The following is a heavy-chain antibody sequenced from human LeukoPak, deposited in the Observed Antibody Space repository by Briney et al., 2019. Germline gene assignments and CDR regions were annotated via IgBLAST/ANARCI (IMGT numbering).Heavy chain of an antibody. D-gene: IGHD6-19*01. CDR3: ARDLHTVAGQYVDY. CDR1: GYTFISYY. CDR2: INPSGGST. V-gene: IGHV1-46*01. Sequence: ASVKVSCKASGYTFISYYMHWVRQAPGQGLEWMGIINPSGGSTRYAQKLQGRVTMTRDTSISTAYMELSRLRSDDTAVYYCARDLHTVAGQYVDYWGQGTLVTVSS. J-gene: IGHJ4*02.